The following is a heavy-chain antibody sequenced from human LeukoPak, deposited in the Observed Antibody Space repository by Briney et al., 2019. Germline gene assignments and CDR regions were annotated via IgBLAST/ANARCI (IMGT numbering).Heavy chain of an antibody. CDR3: ATPRGMDV. Sequence: WVRQPPGKGLEWIGSIYYSGSTYYNPSLKSRVTISVDTSKNQFSLKLSSVTAADTAVYYCATPRGMDVWGQGTTVTVSS. V-gene: IGHV4-39*01. CDR2: IYYSGST. J-gene: IGHJ6*02.